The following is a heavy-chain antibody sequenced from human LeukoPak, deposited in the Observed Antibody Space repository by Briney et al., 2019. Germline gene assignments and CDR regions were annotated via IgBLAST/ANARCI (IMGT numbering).Heavy chain of an antibody. D-gene: IGHD1-26*01. V-gene: IGHV1-2*02. CDR1: GYTFTSYD. CDR3: ATGAASYYGD. J-gene: IGHJ4*02. CDR2: INPNSGDT. Sequence: ASVKVSCKTSGYTFTSYDLNWVRQAPGQGLEWMGWINPNSGDTNYAQKFQGRVTMARDTSINTVYMQLSRLRSDDTAVYYCATGAASYYGDWGQGTLVTVSS.